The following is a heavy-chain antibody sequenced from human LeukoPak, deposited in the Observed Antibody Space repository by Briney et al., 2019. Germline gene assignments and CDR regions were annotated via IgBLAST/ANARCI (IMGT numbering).Heavy chain of an antibody. Sequence: GGSLRLSCAASGFTFSNYEMNWVRQAPGKGLEWVSYISSSGSTIYYADSVKGRFTISRDNAKNSLYLQMNSLRAEDTAVYYCARLCVVVAATPEYWFDPWGQGTLVTVSS. J-gene: IGHJ5*02. CDR2: ISSSGSTI. D-gene: IGHD2-15*01. CDR3: ARLCVVVAATPEYWFDP. CDR1: GFTFSNYE. V-gene: IGHV3-48*03.